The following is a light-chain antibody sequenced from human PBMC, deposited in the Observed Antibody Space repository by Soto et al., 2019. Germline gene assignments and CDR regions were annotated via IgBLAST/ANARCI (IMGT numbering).Light chain of an antibody. CDR3: PYYDHRRSVYV. J-gene: IGLJ1*01. Sequence: QSVLTQPPSVSGAPGQRVTISCTGSSSNIGAHYDVHWYQQLPGTAPKLLIYGNSNRPSGVPDRFSGSMSGTSASLAITGVKAEDEADYYCPYYDHRRSVYVFGTGTEVTVL. V-gene: IGLV1-40*01. CDR2: GNS. CDR1: SSNIGAHYD.